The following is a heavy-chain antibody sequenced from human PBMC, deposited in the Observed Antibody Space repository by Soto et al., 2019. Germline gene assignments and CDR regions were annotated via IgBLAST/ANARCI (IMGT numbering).Heavy chain of an antibody. Sequence: EVQLVESGGGLVQPGGSLRLSCAASGFTFNFYSMNWVRQAPGKGLEWVSYIRSSGTTISYGDSEKGRFTISRDDAKNSLYLQMNSLRDEYTAVYYCARSRSDFYYCAMDVWGQGTTVTVSS. D-gene: IGHD6-25*01. CDR2: IRSSGTTI. CDR3: ARSRSDFYYCAMDV. J-gene: IGHJ6*02. CDR1: GFTFNFYS. V-gene: IGHV3-48*02.